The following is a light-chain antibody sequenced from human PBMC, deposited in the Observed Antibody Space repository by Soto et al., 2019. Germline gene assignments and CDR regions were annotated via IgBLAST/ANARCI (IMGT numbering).Light chain of an antibody. CDR3: QSYDSSLSGVV. CDR1: SSNIGAGYD. J-gene: IGLJ2*01. CDR2: GNS. Sequence: QSVLTQPPSVSGAPGQRVTISCTGSSSNIGAGYDGHWYQQLPGTAPKLLIYGNSNRPSGVPERFSGSKSGTSASLASTGLQAEDEADYYGQSYDSSLSGVVFGGGTQVTVL. V-gene: IGLV1-40*01.